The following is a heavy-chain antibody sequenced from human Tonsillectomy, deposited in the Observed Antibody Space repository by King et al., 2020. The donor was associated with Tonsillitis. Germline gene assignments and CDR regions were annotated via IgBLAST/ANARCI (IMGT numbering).Heavy chain of an antibody. CDR3: ARATYSGSYYYYGMDV. V-gene: IGHV3-33*05. CDR2: ISFDGSNK. Sequence: HVQLVESGGGVVQPGRSLRLSCAASGFTFSSYGMHWVRQAPGKGLEWVTVISFDGSNKYFADSVKGRFTISRDISKITLYLQMNSLRAEDTAVYYCARATYSGSYYYYGMDVWGQGTTVTVSS. CDR1: GFTFSSYG. J-gene: IGHJ6*02. D-gene: IGHD1-26*01.